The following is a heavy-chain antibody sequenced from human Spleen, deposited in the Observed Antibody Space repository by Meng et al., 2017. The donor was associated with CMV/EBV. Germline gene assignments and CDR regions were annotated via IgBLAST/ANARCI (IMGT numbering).Heavy chain of an antibody. D-gene: IGHD2-21*01. CDR1: GESFSGYR. J-gene: IGHJ4*02. CDR2: INHCGGT. Sequence: VYGESFSGYRCTWIRQPPGKGLELIGKINHCGGTKYNSSLKSRVTMSVDTSKNHFSLKLRSVTAADTAVCYCARGMRDCGGDCYDYWGQGTSVTVSS. V-gene: IGHV4-34*01. CDR3: ARGMRDCGGDCYDY.